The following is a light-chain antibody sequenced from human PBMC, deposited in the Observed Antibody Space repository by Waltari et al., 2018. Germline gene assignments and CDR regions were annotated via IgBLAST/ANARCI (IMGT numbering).Light chain of an antibody. CDR3: QQYNSHWT. J-gene: IGKJ1*01. CDR1: QSVNTW. CDR2: DAY. V-gene: IGKV1-5*01. Sequence: DIQMTQSPSTLSASVGDRVTITCRASQSVNTWLAWYQQKPGKAPNLLIYDAYSLESGVPSRFSGSGSGTEFTLTISSLQPDDSASYYCQQYNSHWTIGQGTKVEIK.